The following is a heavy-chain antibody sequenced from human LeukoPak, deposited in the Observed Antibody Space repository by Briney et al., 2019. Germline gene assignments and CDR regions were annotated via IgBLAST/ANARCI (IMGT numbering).Heavy chain of an antibody. D-gene: IGHD3-9*01. J-gene: IGHJ6*03. V-gene: IGHV1-2*02. CDR2: MNTNSVGDIGT. Sequence: ASVKVSCKASGYSFIDYYISWLRQAPGQGLEWMGCMNTNSVGDIGTKYAPKFQGRVTLTRDTSISTAYMELSGLTSDDTAVYYCARDDTVDAYMDVWGEGTPVTVSS. CDR1: GYSFIDYY. CDR3: ARDDTVDAYMDV.